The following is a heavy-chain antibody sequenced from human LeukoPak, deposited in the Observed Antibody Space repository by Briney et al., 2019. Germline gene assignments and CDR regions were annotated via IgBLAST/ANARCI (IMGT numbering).Heavy chain of an antibody. CDR2: VSAYNGNT. Sequence: ASVKVSCKASGYTFTSYDISWVRQAPGQGLEWMGWVSAYNGNTNYAQKLQGRVTMTTDTSTSTAYMELRSLRSDDTAVYYCARNIVVVVAALYYFDYWGQGTLVTVSS. J-gene: IGHJ4*02. D-gene: IGHD2-15*01. CDR3: ARNIVVVVAALYYFDY. V-gene: IGHV1-18*01. CDR1: GYTFTSYD.